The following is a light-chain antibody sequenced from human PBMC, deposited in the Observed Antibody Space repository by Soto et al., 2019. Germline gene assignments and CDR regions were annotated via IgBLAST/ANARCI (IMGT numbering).Light chain of an antibody. J-gene: IGLJ2*01. Sequence: QPVLTQPPSVSGAPGQRVTISCTGSSSNIGAGYDVHWYQQLPGTAPKLLIYGNSNRPSGVPDRFSGSKSGTSASLAITGRQAEDEADYYCQSYASSLSGVVFGGGTKLTVL. V-gene: IGLV1-40*01. CDR1: SSNIGAGYD. CDR3: QSYASSLSGVV. CDR2: GNS.